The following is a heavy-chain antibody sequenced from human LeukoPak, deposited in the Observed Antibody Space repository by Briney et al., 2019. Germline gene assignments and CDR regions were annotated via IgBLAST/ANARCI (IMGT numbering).Heavy chain of an antibody. CDR3: ARTVYDFWSGYYVGYWFDP. CDR1: GGSISSSSYY. CDR2: IYYSGST. V-gene: IGHV4-39*01. Sequence: PSETLSLTCTVSGGSISSSSYYWGWIRQPPGKGLEWIGSIYYSGSTYYNPSLKSRVTISVDTSKNQFSLKLSSVTAADTAVYYCARTVYDFWSGYYVGYWFDPWGQGTLVTVSS. J-gene: IGHJ5*02. D-gene: IGHD3-3*01.